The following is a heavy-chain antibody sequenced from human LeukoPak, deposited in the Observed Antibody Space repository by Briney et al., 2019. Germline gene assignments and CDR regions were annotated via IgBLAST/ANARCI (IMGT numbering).Heavy chain of an antibody. CDR1: GGSISSGGDY. CDR2: IYYSGST. Sequence: SQTLSLTCTVSGGSISSGGDYWSWIRQHPGKGLEWIGYIYYSGSTYYNPSLKSRVTISVDTSKNQFSLKLSSVTAADTAVYYCARTVTAKIIDYWGQGTLVTVSS. V-gene: IGHV4-31*03. CDR3: ARTVTAKIIDY. D-gene: IGHD2-21*02. J-gene: IGHJ4*02.